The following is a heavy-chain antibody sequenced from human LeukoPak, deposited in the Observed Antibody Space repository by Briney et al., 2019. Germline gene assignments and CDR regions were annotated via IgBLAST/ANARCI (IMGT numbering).Heavy chain of an antibody. CDR3: ANGGAAAGPIDY. Sequence: GGSLGLSCAASGFTFSSYAMSWVRQAPGKGLEWVSAISGSGGSTYYADSVKGRFTISRDNSKNTLYLQMNSLRAEDTAVYHCANGGAAAGPIDYWGQGTLVTVSS. D-gene: IGHD6-13*01. V-gene: IGHV3-23*01. CDR1: GFTFSSYA. J-gene: IGHJ4*02. CDR2: ISGSGGST.